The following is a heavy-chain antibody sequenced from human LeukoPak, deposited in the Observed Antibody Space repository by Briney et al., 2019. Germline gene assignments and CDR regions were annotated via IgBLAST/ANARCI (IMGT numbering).Heavy chain of an antibody. CDR3: ARTVAATRDRAGSYYYYGMDV. CDR1: GFTFSSYG. J-gene: IGHJ6*02. V-gene: IGHV3-33*01. D-gene: IGHD2-15*01. CDR2: IWYDGINK. Sequence: GRSLRLSCAASGFTFSSYGMHWVRQAPGKGLEWVAVIWYDGINKYYADSVKGLFTISRDNSKNTLYLQMNSLRAEDTAVYYCARTVAATRDRAGSYYYYGMDVWGQGTTVTVSS.